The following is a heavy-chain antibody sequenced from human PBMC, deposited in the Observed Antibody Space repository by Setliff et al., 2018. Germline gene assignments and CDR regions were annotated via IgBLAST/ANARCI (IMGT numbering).Heavy chain of an antibody. J-gene: IGHJ4*02. D-gene: IGHD3-3*01. Sequence: SETLSLTCAVYGGSFSGYYWSWIRQPPGKGLEWIGEINHSGSTNYNPSLKSRVTISVDTSKNQFSMKLSSVTAADTAVYYCARSPITIFGVVLHPLDYWGQGTLVTVSS. V-gene: IGHV4-34*01. CDR3: ARSPITIFGVVLHPLDY. CDR1: GGSFSGYY. CDR2: INHSGST.